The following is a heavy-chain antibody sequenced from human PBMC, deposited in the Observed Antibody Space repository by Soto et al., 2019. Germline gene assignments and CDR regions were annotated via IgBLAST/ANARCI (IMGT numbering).Heavy chain of an antibody. D-gene: IGHD1-26*01. CDR2: ITSKRYGGKT. J-gene: IGHJ4*02. Sequence: GGSLRLSCITSGFTFGDYAMIWFRQAPGKGLEWVSFITSKRYGGKTEYAASVKGRFTISRDDSKSVAYLQMNSLRTDDTAVYYCSRLPPNNWGAPLDFWGQGTLVTVSS. CDR3: SRLPPNNWGAPLDF. CDR1: GFTFGDYA. V-gene: IGHV3-49*03.